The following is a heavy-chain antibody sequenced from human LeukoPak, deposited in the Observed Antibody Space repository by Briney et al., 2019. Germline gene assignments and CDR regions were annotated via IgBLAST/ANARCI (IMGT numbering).Heavy chain of an antibody. CDR2: IYYSGGT. V-gene: IGHV4-28*01. Sequence: SETLSLTCAVSGYSISSSNWWGWIRQPPGKGLEWIGYIYYSGGTYYNPSLKSRVTISVDTSKNQFSLKLNSVTATDTAVYYCARHYGPWGQGTLVTVSS. J-gene: IGHJ4*02. D-gene: IGHD3-16*01. CDR3: ARHYGP. CDR1: GYSISSSNW.